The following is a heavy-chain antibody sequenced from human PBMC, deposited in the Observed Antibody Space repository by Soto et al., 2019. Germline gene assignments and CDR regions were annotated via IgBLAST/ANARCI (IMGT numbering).Heavy chain of an antibody. CDR2: ISAYNGNT. D-gene: IGHD2-21*01. CDR1: GYTFTSYG. J-gene: IGHJ6*03. V-gene: IGHV1-18*01. Sequence: ASVKVSCKASGYTFTSYGISWVRQAPGQGLEWMGWISAYNGNTNYAQKLQGRVTMTTVTSTSTAYMELRSLRSDDTAVYYCAGNREGGDGLYYYYYMDVWGKGTTVTVSS. CDR3: AGNREGGDGLYYYYYMDV.